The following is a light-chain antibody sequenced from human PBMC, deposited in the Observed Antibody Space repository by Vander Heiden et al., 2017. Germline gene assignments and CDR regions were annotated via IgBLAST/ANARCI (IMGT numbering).Light chain of an antibody. Sequence: DIQMIQSPSSLSASVGDSVTITCQASQVISKYLNWYQQKPGKAPKLLIYDASNLETGVPSRISGSGSGTDFTFTISILQPEDLATYYCQQDDNLPLTFGGGTKVEIK. J-gene: IGKJ4*01. V-gene: IGKV1-33*01. CDR3: QQDDNLPLT. CDR1: QVISKY. CDR2: DAS.